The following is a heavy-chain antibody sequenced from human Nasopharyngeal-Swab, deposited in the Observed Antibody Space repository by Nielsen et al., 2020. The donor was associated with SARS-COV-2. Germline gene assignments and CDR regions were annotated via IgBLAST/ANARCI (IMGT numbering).Heavy chain of an antibody. Sequence: SETLSLTCTVSGGSISSYYWSWIRQPPGKGLEWIGYIYYSGSTNYNPSLKSRVTISVDTSKNQFSLKLSSVTAADTAVYYCARDGGNEVGYSQHWGQGTLVTVSS. CDR2: IYYSGST. CDR3: ARDGGNEVGYSQH. J-gene: IGHJ1*01. D-gene: IGHD3-16*01. CDR1: GGSISSYY. V-gene: IGHV4-59*01.